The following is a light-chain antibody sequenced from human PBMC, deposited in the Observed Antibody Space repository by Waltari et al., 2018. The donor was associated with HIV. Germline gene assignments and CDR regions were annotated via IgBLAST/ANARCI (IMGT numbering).Light chain of an antibody. V-gene: IGLV7-46*01. Sequence: QAVVTQEPSLTVSPGGTVTLTCGSSTGPLTSGHYPYWLQQKPGQVPRTLIYDTNEKHSWTPARFSGSRLGGKAVLTLSGAQPEDEAVYYCFLSYTDGRMFGGGTRLTVL. J-gene: IGLJ3*02. CDR2: DTN. CDR3: FLSYTDGRM. CDR1: TGPLTSGHY.